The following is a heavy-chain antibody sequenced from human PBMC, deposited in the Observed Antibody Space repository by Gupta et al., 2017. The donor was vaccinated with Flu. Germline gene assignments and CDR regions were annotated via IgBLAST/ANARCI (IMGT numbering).Heavy chain of an antibody. CDR2: IQNSGDNT. J-gene: IGHJ4*02. CDR3: AKDLYTVPGALDS. CDR1: A. V-gene: IGHV3-23*01. Sequence: AMNWVRQAPGEGRKWVSGIQNSGDNTYYADSVKGRFTVSRDNSDNTLYLQMNSLRAEDTALYYCAKDLYTVPGALDSWGQGTLVIVSS. D-gene: IGHD6-19*01.